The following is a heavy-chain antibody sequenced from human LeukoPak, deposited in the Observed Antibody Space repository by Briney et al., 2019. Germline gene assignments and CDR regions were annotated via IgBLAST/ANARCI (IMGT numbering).Heavy chain of an antibody. D-gene: IGHD6-6*01. CDR2: IWYDGSNK. CDR1: GFTFSSYG. V-gene: IGHV3-33*01. Sequence: GGSLRLSCAASGFTFSSYGMHWVRQAPGKGLEWVAVIWYDGSNKYYADPVKGRFTISRDNSKNTLYLQMNSLRAEDTAVYYCARVSFSIAGWYYGMDVWGQGTTVTVSS. CDR3: ARVSFSIAGWYYGMDV. J-gene: IGHJ6*02.